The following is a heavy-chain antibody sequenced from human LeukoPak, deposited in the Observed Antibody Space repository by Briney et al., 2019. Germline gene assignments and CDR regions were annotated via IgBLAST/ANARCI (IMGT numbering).Heavy chain of an antibody. CDR2: ISSSSSYI. Sequence: GGSLRLSCAASGFTFSSYSMNWVRQAPGKELEWVSSISSSSSYIYYADSMKGRFTISRDNAKNSLYLQMNSLRAEDTAVYYCARVPSDYWGQGTLVTVSS. CDR3: ARVPSDY. CDR1: GFTFSSYS. V-gene: IGHV3-21*01. J-gene: IGHJ4*02.